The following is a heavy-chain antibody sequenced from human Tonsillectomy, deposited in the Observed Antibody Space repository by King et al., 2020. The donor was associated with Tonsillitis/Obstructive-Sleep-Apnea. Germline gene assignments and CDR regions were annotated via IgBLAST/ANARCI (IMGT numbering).Heavy chain of an antibody. CDR2: ISYDGSYK. D-gene: IGHD6-19*01. CDR3: ARDPALAGTGTFDI. Sequence: LVESGGGVVQPGRSLRLSCAASGFTFSSYSMHWVRQAPGKGLEWVAVISYDGSYKYYADSVKGRFTISRDNSKNTLYLQINSLRAEETAMYYCARDPALAGTGTFDIWGQGTMVTVSS. V-gene: IGHV3-30*01. CDR1: GFTFSSYS. J-gene: IGHJ3*02.